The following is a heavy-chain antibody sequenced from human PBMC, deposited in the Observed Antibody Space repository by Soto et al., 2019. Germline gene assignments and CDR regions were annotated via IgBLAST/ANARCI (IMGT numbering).Heavy chain of an antibody. Sequence: GASVKVSCKASGYTFTSYYMHWVRQAPGQGLEWMGIINPSGGSTSYAQKFQGRVTMTRDTSTSTVYMELSSLRSEDTAAYYCARDRVLMATTYYYYYGMDVWGQGTTVTVSS. CDR3: ARDRVLMATTYYYYYGMDV. V-gene: IGHV1-46*01. CDR1: GYTFTSYY. D-gene: IGHD5-12*01. CDR2: INPSGGST. J-gene: IGHJ6*02.